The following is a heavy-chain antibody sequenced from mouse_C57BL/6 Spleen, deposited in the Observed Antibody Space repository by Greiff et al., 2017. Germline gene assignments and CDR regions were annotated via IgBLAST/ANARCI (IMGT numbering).Heavy chain of an antibody. CDR3: ARGYDYDGRYPYAMDY. V-gene: IGHV1-20*01. Sequence: VQLQQSGPELVKPGDSVKISCKASGYSFTGYFMNWVMQSHGKSLEWIGRINPYNGDTFYNQKFKGKATLTVAKSSSTAHMELRSLTSEDSAVYYCARGYDYDGRYPYAMDYWGQGTSVTVSS. CDR2: INPYNGDT. CDR1: GYSFTGYF. J-gene: IGHJ4*01. D-gene: IGHD2-4*01.